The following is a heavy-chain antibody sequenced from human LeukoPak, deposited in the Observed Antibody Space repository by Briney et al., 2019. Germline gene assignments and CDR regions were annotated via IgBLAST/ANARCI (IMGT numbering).Heavy chain of an antibody. Sequence: PSETLSLTCTVSGGSISSSSYYWGWIRQPPGKGLEWIGSIYYSGSTYYNPSLKSRVTISVDTSKNQFSLKLSSVTAADTAVYYCARGDSYSSGGDAFDIWGQGTMVTVSS. CDR2: IYYSGST. J-gene: IGHJ3*02. CDR3: ARGDSYSSGGDAFDI. D-gene: IGHD6-19*01. V-gene: IGHV4-39*07. CDR1: GGSISSSSYY.